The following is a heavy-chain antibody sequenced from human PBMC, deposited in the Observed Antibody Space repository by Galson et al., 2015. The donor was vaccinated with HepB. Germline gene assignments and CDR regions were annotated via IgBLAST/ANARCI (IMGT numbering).Heavy chain of an antibody. CDR2: ISYDGSNK. V-gene: IGHV3-30*04. D-gene: IGHD3-9*01. Sequence: SLRLSCAASGFTFSSYAMHWVRQAPGKGLEWVAVISYDGSNKYYADSVKGRFTIPRDNSKNTLYLQMNSLRAEDTAVYYCARGGKGYDILTAYLGYWGQGTLVTVSS. CDR3: ARGGKGYDILTAYLGY. J-gene: IGHJ4*02. CDR1: GFTFSSYA.